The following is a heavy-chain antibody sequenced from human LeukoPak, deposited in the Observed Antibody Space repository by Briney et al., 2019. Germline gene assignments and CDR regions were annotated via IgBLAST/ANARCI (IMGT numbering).Heavy chain of an antibody. CDR2: IIPIFGTA. CDR3: ARDSFHARQNSGSYFWFDP. V-gene: IGHV1-69*13. D-gene: IGHD1-26*01. J-gene: IGHJ5*02. CDR1: GYTFTSYG. Sequence: SVKVSCKASGYTFTSYGISWVRQAPGQGLEWMGGIIPIFGTANYAQKFQGRVTITADESTSTAYMELSSLRSEDTAVYYCARDSFHARQNSGSYFWFDPWGQGTLVTVSS.